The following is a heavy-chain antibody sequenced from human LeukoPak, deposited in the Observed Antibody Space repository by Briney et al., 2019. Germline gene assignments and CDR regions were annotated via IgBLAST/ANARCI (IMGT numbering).Heavy chain of an antibody. CDR3: ARDPPYYDSSGYYYDY. CDR1: GFTFNNYA. Sequence: PGGSLRLSCAASGFTFNNYAMNWVRQAPGKGLEWVSSISGSSIYIYYADSVKGRFTISRDNAKNSLYLQMNSLRAEDTAVYYCARDPPYYDSSGYYYDYWGQGTLVTVSS. CDR2: ISGSSIYI. D-gene: IGHD3-22*01. V-gene: IGHV3-21*01. J-gene: IGHJ4*02.